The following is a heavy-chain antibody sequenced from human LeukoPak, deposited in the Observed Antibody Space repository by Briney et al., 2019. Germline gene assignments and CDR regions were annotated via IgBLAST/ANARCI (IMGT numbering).Heavy chain of an antibody. CDR3: ARIVVVPAASVYYYYGMDV. D-gene: IGHD2-2*01. J-gene: IGHJ6*02. V-gene: IGHV4-39*01. CDR1: GGSISSSSYY. CDR2: IYYSGST. Sequence: SETLSLTCTVSGGSISSSSYYWGWIRQPPGKGLEWIGSIYYSGSTYYNPSLKSRVTISVDTSKNQFYLKLSSVTAADTAVYYCARIVVVPAASVYYYYGMDVWGQGTTVTVSS.